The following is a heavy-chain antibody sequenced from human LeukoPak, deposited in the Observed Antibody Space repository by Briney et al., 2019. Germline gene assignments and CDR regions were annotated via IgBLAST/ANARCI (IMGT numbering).Heavy chain of an antibody. V-gene: IGHV3-23*01. D-gene: IGHD3-10*01. CDR2: IIASGGTT. CDR1: GFPFSSYA. Sequence: GGSLRLSCTASGFPFSSYAMSWFRQTPGKGLEWVSSIIASGGTTYYADSVKGRFTISRDNSKNTLYLQMGSLRAEDMAVYYCARALTPGYYGSGSYYFLYWGQGTLVTVSS. CDR3: ARALTPGYYGSGSYYFLY. J-gene: IGHJ4*02.